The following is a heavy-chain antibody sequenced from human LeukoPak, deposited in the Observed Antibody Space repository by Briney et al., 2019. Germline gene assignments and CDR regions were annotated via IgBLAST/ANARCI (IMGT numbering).Heavy chain of an antibody. J-gene: IGHJ6*04. D-gene: IGHD6-19*01. CDR2: ISRSKKHT. V-gene: IGHV3-11*06. Sequence: SGGSLRLSCTASGFSFSDFYMTWIRQAPGRGLDWVSYISRSKKHTKYADSVKGRFTISRDNANNSLYLQMNSLRAEDTAVYYCARGTQWLADYYYYGMDVWGKGTTVTVSS. CDR3: ARGTQWLADYYYYGMDV. CDR1: GFSFSDFY.